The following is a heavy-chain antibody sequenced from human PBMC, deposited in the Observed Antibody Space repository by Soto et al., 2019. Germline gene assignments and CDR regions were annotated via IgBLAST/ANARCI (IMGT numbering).Heavy chain of an antibody. J-gene: IGHJ6*03. D-gene: IGHD6-6*01. CDR3: AGVRQLVGYFYYYMDV. V-gene: IGHV1-18*01. Sequence: QVQLLQSGAEVKKPGASVKVSCKASGYTFTNYGITWVRQAPGQGLEWMGWISAYNGNTHYTQRLQGRDTMTTDTSASTADMELRGLKSDDTAVYYCAGVRQLVGYFYYYMDVWGKGTTVTVSS. CDR1: GYTFTNYG. CDR2: ISAYNGNT.